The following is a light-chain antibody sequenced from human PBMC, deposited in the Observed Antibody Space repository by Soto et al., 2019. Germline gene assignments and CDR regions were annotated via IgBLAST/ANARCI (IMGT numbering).Light chain of an antibody. V-gene: IGKV1-5*01. CDR3: QQYYSYPPT. CDR1: QSISSW. CDR2: DAS. J-gene: IGKJ1*01. Sequence: DIQMTQSPSTLSGSVGDRVTITCPASQSISSWLAWYQQKPGKAPNLLIYDASSLQSGVPSRFSGSGSGTDFTLTISCLQSEDFATYYCQQYYSYPPTFGQGTKVDI.